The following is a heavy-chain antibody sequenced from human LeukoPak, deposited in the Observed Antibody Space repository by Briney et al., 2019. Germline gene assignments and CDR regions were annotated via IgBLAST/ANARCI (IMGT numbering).Heavy chain of an antibody. Sequence: ASVKVSCKAPGYTFTVYYMHWVRQAPGQGLEWMGWINPNSGGTNYAQKFQGRVTMTRDTSISTAYMELSRLRSDDTAVYYCARDLAAAGPEVWFDPWGQGTLVTVSS. V-gene: IGHV1-2*02. CDR2: INPNSGGT. CDR1: GYTFTVYY. D-gene: IGHD6-13*01. CDR3: ARDLAAAGPEVWFDP. J-gene: IGHJ5*02.